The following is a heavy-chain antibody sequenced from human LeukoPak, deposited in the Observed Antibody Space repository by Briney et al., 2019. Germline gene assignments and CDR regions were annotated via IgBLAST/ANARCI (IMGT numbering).Heavy chain of an antibody. Sequence: GWSMSLSRAASGYTFRRYAKHWVRQAPGMGPEYDSSISSNAGSTFYANSIKGRFTISRENSKNTLYLQMGRLRAEEMAVYYCASGFWSGYMDYWGQGTMVTVSS. D-gene: IGHD3-3*01. CDR2: ISSNAGST. V-gene: IGHV3-64*01. CDR3: ASGFWSGYMDY. J-gene: IGHJ4*02. CDR1: GYTFRRYA.